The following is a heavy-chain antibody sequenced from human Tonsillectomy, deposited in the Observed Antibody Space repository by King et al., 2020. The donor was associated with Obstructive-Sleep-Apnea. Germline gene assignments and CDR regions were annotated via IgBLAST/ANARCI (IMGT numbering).Heavy chain of an antibody. CDR1: GYSISSDYY. Sequence: VQLQESGPGLVKPSETLSLTCSVSGYSISSDYYWGWIRQPPGKGPEWIANMFHRGTTFYNPSLKSRVTISVDTSKNQFSLKLGSVTDADTAVYYCVSLAFGGDGGYIDTWGQGTLVTVSS. D-gene: IGHD2-21*02. CDR3: VSLAFGGDGGYIDT. CDR2: MFHRGTT. J-gene: IGHJ4*02. V-gene: IGHV4-38-2*01.